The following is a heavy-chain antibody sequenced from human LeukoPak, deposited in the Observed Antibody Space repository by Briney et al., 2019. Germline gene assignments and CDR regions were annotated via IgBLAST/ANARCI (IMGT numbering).Heavy chain of an antibody. Sequence: PGGSLRLSWAACGVTCRSYAMHWGRQAPGKGLEWVAVISYDGSNKYYADSVKGRFTISRDNSKNTLYLQMNSLRAEDTAVYYCVLELVAFDIWGQGTMVTVSS. J-gene: IGHJ3*02. CDR3: VLELVAFDI. CDR1: GVTCRSYA. V-gene: IGHV3-30-3*01. D-gene: IGHD1-7*01. CDR2: ISYDGSNK.